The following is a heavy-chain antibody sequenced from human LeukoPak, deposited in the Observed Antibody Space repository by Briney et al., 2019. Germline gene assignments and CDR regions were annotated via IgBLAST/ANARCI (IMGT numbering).Heavy chain of an antibody. V-gene: IGHV3-7*01. Sequence: GGSLRLSCAASGSTFSSYWMSWVRQAPGKGLEWVANIKQGGSEKYYVDSVKGRFTISRDNAKNSLYLQMNSPRAEDTAVYYCAREERLLLWFGELLSNWFDPWGQGTLVTVSS. J-gene: IGHJ5*02. CDR2: IKQGGSEK. D-gene: IGHD3-10*01. CDR1: GSTFSSYW. CDR3: AREERLLLWFGELLSNWFDP.